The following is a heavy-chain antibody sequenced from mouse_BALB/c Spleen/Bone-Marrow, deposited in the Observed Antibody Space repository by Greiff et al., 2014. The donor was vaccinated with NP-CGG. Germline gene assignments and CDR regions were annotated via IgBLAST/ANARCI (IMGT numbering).Heavy chain of an antibody. Sequence: EVQVEESGGGLVKPGGSLKLSCAASGFAFSSYDMSWVRQTPEKRLEWVAYISSGGGSTYYPDTVKGRSTIARDNAKNTLYLQMSRLKSEDTAMYYCARHRYYFDYWGQGTTLTVSP. CDR3: ARHRYYFDY. CDR2: ISSGGGST. CDR1: GFAFSSYD. V-gene: IGHV5-12-1*01. J-gene: IGHJ2*01.